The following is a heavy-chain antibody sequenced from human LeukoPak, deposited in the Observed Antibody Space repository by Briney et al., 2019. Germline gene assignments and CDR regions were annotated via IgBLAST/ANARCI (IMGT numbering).Heavy chain of an antibody. J-gene: IGHJ4*02. CDR3: VPKGTEGY. V-gene: IGHV3-64D*06. CDR2: ISPDGGNT. Sequence: GGSLRLSCSAPGFTSSSCAMHWVRQAPGKGLEYVSAISPDGGNTYYADSVKGRFSISRDNSKNTLYLQMSSLRPEDTAVYYCVPKGTEGYWGQGTLVTVSS. CDR1: GFTSSSCA.